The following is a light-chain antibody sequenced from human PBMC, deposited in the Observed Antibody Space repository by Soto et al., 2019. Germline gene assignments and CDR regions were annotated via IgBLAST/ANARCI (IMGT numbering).Light chain of an antibody. Sequence: DIQMTQSPSSLSVSVGDRVTITCRASQSIGGFLNWYQQKLGKAPKLLIYAASSLQSGVPSRFSGSGSGTDFTLTISRLEPGDFALYYCQQYGFSPGSFGQGTKVEI. CDR1: QSIGGF. CDR2: AAS. V-gene: IGKV1-39*01. J-gene: IGKJ1*01. CDR3: QQYGFSPGS.